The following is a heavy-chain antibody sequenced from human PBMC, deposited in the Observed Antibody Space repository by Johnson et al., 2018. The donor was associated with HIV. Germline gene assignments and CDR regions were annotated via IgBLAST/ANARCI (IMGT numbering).Heavy chain of an antibody. J-gene: IGHJ3*02. CDR1: GFTFSSYG. V-gene: IGHV3-30*03. CDR3: AIRDAGGRDAFDI. Sequence: VQLLESGGGVVQPGRSLRLSCAASGFTFSSYGMHWVRQAPGKGLEWVAVISYDGSTKYYADSVQGRFTISRDNSKNTLYLQMNSLRAEETAVYYCAIRDAGGRDAFDIWGQGTIVTVSS. D-gene: IGHD1-26*01. CDR2: ISYDGSTK.